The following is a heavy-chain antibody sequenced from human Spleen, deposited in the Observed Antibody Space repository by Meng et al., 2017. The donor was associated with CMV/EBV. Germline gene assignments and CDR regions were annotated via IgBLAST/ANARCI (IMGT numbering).Heavy chain of an antibody. J-gene: IGHJ5*02. CDR1: GYTFTGYY. CDR2: INPMLGTT. CDR3: GIDYNNYAWFDP. V-gene: IGHV1-69*16. Sequence: SVKVSCKASGYTFTGYYMHWVRQAPGQGLEWMGWINPMLGTTHYAQKFQGRVTITTDESTSTAYMELSSLRSEDTAVYYCGIDYNNYAWFDPWGQGTLVTVSS. D-gene: IGHD4-11*01.